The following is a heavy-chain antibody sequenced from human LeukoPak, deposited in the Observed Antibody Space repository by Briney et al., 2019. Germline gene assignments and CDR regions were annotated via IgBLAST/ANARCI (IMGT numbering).Heavy chain of an antibody. CDR1: GFTFSSYA. CDR3: AKDSSYDILTGYYPPPNDWFDP. J-gene: IGHJ5*02. Sequence: GGSLRLSCAASGFTFSSYAMSWVRQAPGKGLEWVSAISGSGGSTYYADSGKGRFTISRDNSKNTLYLQMNSLRAEDTAVYYCAKDSSYDILTGYYPPPNDWFDPWGQGTLVTVSS. V-gene: IGHV3-23*01. D-gene: IGHD3-9*01. CDR2: ISGSGGST.